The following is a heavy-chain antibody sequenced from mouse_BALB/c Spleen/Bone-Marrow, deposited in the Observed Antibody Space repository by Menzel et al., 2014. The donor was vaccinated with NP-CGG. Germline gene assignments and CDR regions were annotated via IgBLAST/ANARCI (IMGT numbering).Heavy chain of an antibody. V-gene: IGHV1-69*02. CDR2: IFPSETYT. CDR3: TRDNWDY. D-gene: IGHD4-1*01. J-gene: IGHJ2*01. CDR1: GYTFTSYW. Sequence: VKLQESGAELVGPGASVKLSCKASGYTFTSYWINWVKQRPGQGLEWIGNIFPSETYTNYNQKFKDKATLTVDKSSSTAYMQLSSPTSDDSAVYYCTRDNWDYWGQGTTLTVSS.